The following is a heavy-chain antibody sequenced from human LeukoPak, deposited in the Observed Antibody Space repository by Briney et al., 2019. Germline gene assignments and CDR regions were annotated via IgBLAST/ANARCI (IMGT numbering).Heavy chain of an antibody. D-gene: IGHD3-16*01. CDR3: ARGRKPEGPYVTDYYYYGMDV. CDR2: INPSGGST. V-gene: IGHV1-46*01. Sequence: GASVKVSCKASGYTFTSYYMHWVRQAPGQGLEWMGIINPSGGSTSYAQKFQGRVTMTRDTSTSTVYMELSSLRSEDTAVYYCARGRKPEGPYVTDYYYYGMDVWGQGTTVTVSS. CDR1: GYTFTSYY. J-gene: IGHJ6*02.